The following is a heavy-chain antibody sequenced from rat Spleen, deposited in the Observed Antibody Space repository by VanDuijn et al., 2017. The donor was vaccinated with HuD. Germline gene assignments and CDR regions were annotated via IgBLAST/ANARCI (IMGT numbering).Heavy chain of an antibody. CDR2: ITNTGGIT. Sequence: EVQLVESGGGLVQPGRSLKLSCVASGFTFNNYWMTWVRQAPGKGLEWIASITNTGGITYYPDSVKGRFTISRDNAKSTLYLQMDSLRSEDTATYYCTTSDWYFDFWGPGTMVTVSS. CDR1: GFTFNNYW. CDR3: TTSDWYFDF. V-gene: IGHV5-31*01. J-gene: IGHJ1*01.